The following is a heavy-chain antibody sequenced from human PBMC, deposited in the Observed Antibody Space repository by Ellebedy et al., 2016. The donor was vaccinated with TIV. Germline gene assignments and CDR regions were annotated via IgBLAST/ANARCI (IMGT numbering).Heavy chain of an antibody. CDR2: IGPSSNYA. CDR3: VKEMVGRGSLTFDY. V-gene: IGHV3-23*01. CDR1: GFTFSSYA. D-gene: IGHD2-8*01. J-gene: IGHJ4*02. Sequence: GESLKISCAASGFTFSSYAMAWVRQAPGKGVEWVSAIGPSSNYAFYIDSVKGRFTISRDNFKNKLYLQVDGLGADDTAIYYCVKEMVGRGSLTFDYWGQGTLLTVSS.